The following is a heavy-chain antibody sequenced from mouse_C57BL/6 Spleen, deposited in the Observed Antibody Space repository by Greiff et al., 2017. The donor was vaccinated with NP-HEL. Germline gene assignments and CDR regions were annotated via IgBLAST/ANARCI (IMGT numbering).Heavy chain of an antibody. CDR1: GYAFSSYW. Sequence: QVQLQQSGAELVKPGASVKISCKASGYAFSSYWMNWVKQRPGKGLEWIGQIYPGDGDTNYNGKFKGKATLTADKSSSTAYMQLSSLTSEDSAVYFCARPYYYGSRYAMDYWGQGTSVTVSS. V-gene: IGHV1-80*01. CDR3: ARPYYYGSRYAMDY. J-gene: IGHJ4*01. D-gene: IGHD1-1*01. CDR2: IYPGDGDT.